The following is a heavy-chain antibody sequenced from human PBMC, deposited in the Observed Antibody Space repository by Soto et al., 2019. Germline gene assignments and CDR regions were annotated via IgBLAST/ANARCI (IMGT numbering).Heavy chain of an antibody. CDR2: IDPGGGVT. CDR3: ARDWVGY. CDR1: GYTFTSSH. J-gene: IGHJ4*02. V-gene: IGHV1-46*01. Sequence: ASVKVSCKASGYTFTSSHIHWVRQAPGQGLEWMGVIDPGGGVTTYAQKFQGRVTITRDTSASTAYMEVSSLRSEDTAVFYCARDWVGYWGQGTLVTVSS. D-gene: IGHD2-15*01.